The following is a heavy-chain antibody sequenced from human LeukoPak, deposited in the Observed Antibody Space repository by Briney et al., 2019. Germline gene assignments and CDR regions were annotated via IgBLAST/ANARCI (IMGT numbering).Heavy chain of an antibody. CDR3: ASRRYYDSSGYLARPNYWYFDL. V-gene: IGHV4-61*05. Sequence: SETLSLTCTVSGGSITNTNYYWAWIRQPPGKGLEWIGYIYYSGSTNYNPSLKSRVTISVDTSKNQFSLKLSSVTAADTAVYYCASRRYYDSSGYLARPNYWYFDLWGRGTLVTVSS. CDR1: GGSITNTNYY. J-gene: IGHJ2*01. D-gene: IGHD3-22*01. CDR2: IYYSGST.